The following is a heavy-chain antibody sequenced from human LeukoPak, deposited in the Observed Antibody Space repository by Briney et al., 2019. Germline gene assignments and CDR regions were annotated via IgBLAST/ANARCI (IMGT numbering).Heavy chain of an antibody. CDR2: IKQDGSEK. CDR3: ARSYDFWSGYSGPHDAFDI. D-gene: IGHD3-3*01. Sequence: PGGSLRLSCAASGFTFSNYWMNWVRQAPGKGLEWVANIKQDGSEKYYVDSVKGRFTISRDNAKNSLYLQMNSLRAEDTAVYYCARSYDFWSGYSGPHDAFDIWGQGTMVTVSS. CDR1: GFTFSNYW. J-gene: IGHJ3*02. V-gene: IGHV3-7*01.